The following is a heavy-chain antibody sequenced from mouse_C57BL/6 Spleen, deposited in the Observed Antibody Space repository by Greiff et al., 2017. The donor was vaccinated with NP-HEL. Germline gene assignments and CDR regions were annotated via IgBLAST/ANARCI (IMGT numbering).Heavy chain of an antibody. Sequence: EVKLVESGGGLVQPGGSLSLSCAASGFTFTDYYMSWVRQPPGKALEWLGFIRNKANGYTTEYSASVKGRFTISRDNSQSILYLQMNALRAEDSATYYCARYGAYYSNVYFDYWGQGTTLTVSS. V-gene: IGHV7-3*01. CDR1: GFTFTDYY. CDR3: ARYGAYYSNVYFDY. J-gene: IGHJ2*01. CDR2: IRNKANGYTT. D-gene: IGHD2-5*01.